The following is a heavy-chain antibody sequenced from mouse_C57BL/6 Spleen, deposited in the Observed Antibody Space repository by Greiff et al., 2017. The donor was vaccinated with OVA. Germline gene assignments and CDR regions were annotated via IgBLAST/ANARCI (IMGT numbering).Heavy chain of an antibody. Sequence: QVQLQQSGPELVKPGASVKISCKASGYAFSSSWMNWVKQRPGKGLEWIGRIYPGDGDTNYNGKFKGKATLTADKSSNTAYMQLSSLTSEDSAVYFCARSGLDYWGQGTTLTVSS. CDR3: ARSGLDY. CDR1: GYAFSSSW. J-gene: IGHJ2*01. CDR2: IYPGDGDT. V-gene: IGHV1-82*01.